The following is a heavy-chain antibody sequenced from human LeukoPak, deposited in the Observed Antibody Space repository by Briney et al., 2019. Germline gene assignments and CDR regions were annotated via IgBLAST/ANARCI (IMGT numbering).Heavy chain of an antibody. V-gene: IGHV3-7*05. CDR2: IKQDGSEK. D-gene: IGHD5-12*01. Sequence: GGSLRLSCAASGFTFSSYWMSWVRQAPGKGLEWVANIKQDGSEKYYVDSVKGRFTISRDNAKNTLYLQMNSLRAEDTAVYYCAKGHSAYGTGFDFWGQGTLVTVSS. CDR1: GFTFSSYW. J-gene: IGHJ4*02. CDR3: AKGHSAYGTGFDF.